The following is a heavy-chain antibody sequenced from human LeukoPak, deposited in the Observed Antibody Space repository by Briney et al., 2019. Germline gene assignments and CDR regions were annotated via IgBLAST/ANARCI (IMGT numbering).Heavy chain of an antibody. CDR3: AKRGNSSSSGTQRSVSYYYYYMDV. CDR2: ISSSSSYI. CDR1: GFIFSSYS. Sequence: GGSLRLSCAASGFIFSSYSMNWVRQAPGKGLEWVSSISSSSSYIYYADSVKGRFTISRDNAKNSLYLQMNSLRAEDTAVYYCAKRGNSSSSGTQRSVSYYYYYMDVWGKGTTVTVSS. V-gene: IGHV3-21*04. D-gene: IGHD6-6*01. J-gene: IGHJ6*03.